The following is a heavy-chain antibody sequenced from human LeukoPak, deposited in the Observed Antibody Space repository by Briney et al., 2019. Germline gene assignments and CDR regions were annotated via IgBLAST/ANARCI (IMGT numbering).Heavy chain of an antibody. D-gene: IGHD1-26*01. CDR1: GFTFSSFA. CDR2: ISGSGVGT. Sequence: GGSLRLSCAASGFTFSSFAMSWVRQAPGKGLEWVSGISGSGVGTFYADSVKGRFTISRDNSKNTLYVQMNSLRAEDTAVYYCAKDLRSSADSKMGAADYWGQGTLVTVSS. V-gene: IGHV3-23*01. J-gene: IGHJ4*02. CDR3: AKDLRSSADSKMGAADY.